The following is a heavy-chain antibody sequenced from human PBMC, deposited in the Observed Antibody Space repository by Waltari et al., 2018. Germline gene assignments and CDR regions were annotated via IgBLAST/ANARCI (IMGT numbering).Heavy chain of an antibody. J-gene: IGHJ6*02. CDR3: ATLVRSSSSFYFYAMDV. CDR1: GNTLIASA. CDR2: YEPEEGGT. Sequence: QVLMVQSGAEVKKPGASVKVSCRVSGNTLIASAMHWVRQAPGKGLEWVGGYEPEEGGTIYAQKFQGRVTMTEDTSTDTAFMELSSLRSEDTAVYYCATLVRSSSSFYFYAMDVWGQGTTVTVSS. V-gene: IGHV1-24*01. D-gene: IGHD6-6*01.